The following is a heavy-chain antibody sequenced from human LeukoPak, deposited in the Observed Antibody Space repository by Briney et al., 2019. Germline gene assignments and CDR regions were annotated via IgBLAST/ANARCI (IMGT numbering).Heavy chain of an antibody. CDR1: GFTFSDYT. J-gene: IGHJ4*02. D-gene: IGHD1-26*01. V-gene: IGHV3-21*01. CDR2: ISTSSTYT. Sequence: GGSLRLSCAASGFTFSDYTMNWVRQAPGKGLEWVSSISTSSTYTYYADSVKGRFTISRDSAKNTVYLQMNSLRPEDTAVYYCARDLTGAVFDFWGQGTLVTVSS. CDR3: ARDLTGAVFDF.